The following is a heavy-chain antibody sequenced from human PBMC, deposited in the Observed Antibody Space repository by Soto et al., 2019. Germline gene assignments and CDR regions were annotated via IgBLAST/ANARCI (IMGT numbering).Heavy chain of an antibody. D-gene: IGHD3-3*01. V-gene: IGHV1-18*01. CDR1: GYTFIHYG. J-gene: IGHJ4*02. Sequence: AAVKVSCKSSGYTFIHYGISWVLQAPGQGLEWLGWISPNNGHTKYAQKLQDRLTMTTDTSTTTAYMELRSLTSDDTAVYFCARYQLHFLEYYFEHWGQGTLVTVSS. CDR3: ARYQLHFLEYYFEH. CDR2: ISPNNGHT.